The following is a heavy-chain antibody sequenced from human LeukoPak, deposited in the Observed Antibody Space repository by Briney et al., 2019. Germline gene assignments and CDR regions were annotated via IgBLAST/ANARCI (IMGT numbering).Heavy chain of an antibody. CDR1: GGSLSNYY. J-gene: IGHJ5*02. CDR2: ISYSGST. V-gene: IGHV4-59*01. D-gene: IGHD6-13*01. CDR3: AARITAAAGRWFDP. Sequence: SETLSLTCTVSGGSLSNYYWNWIRQPPGKGLEWIGDISYSGSTNYNPSLKSRVTILIDTSKNQFSLDLSSVTAADTAVYYCAARITAAAGRWFDPWGQGTLVTVSS.